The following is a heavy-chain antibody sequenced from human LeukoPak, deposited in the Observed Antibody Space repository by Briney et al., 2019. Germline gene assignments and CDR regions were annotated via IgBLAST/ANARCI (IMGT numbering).Heavy chain of an antibody. CDR1: GFTFDDYA. CDR2: ISYDGSNK. D-gene: IGHD3-22*01. V-gene: IGHV3-30-3*01. CDR3: ARGAIVFDAFDF. J-gene: IGHJ3*01. Sequence: GRSLRLSCAASGFTFDDYAMHWVRQAPGKGLEWVAVISYDGSNKYYADSVKGRVTLSRDNSKNTLYLQMNSLRAEDTAVYYCARGAIVFDAFDFWGQGTMVTVSS.